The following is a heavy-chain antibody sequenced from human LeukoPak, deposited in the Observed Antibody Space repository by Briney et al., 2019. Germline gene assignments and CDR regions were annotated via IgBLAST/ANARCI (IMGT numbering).Heavy chain of an antibody. CDR1: GFTFSSYS. J-gene: IGHJ4*02. V-gene: IGHV3-30*03. CDR3: ARVAGYGGDFDY. CDR2: ISYDGSNK. Sequence: GGSLRLSCAASGFTFSSYSMNWVRQAPGKGLEWVAVISYDGSNKYYADSVKGRFTISRDNSKNTLYLQMNSLRAEDTAVYYCARVAGYGGDFDYWGQGTLVTVSS. D-gene: IGHD4-23*01.